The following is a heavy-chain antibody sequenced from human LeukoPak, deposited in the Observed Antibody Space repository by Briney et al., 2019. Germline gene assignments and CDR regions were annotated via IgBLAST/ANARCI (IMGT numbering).Heavy chain of an antibody. CDR3: ARSSESGSHAAAFDI. J-gene: IGHJ3*02. CDR2: ISAYNGNT. CDR1: GYTFTNYG. D-gene: IGHD1-26*01. Sequence: GASVEVSCKASGYTFTNYGISWVRQAPGQGLEWMRWISAYNGNTNYAQKLQGRVTMTTDTSTSTAYMELRSLRSDDTAVYYCARSSESGSHAAAFDIWGQGTMVTVSS. V-gene: IGHV1-18*01.